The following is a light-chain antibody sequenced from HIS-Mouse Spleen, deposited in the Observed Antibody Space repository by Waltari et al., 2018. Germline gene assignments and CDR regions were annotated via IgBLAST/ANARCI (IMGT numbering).Light chain of an antibody. CDR2: KDS. CDR1: ALPKQY. Sequence: SYELTQPPSVSVSPGQTARITCSGDALPKQYAYWYQQKPGQAPVLVIYKDSERPSGRPERFAGSRSGTTVTLTISGGQAEDEADYYCQSADSSGTGWVFGGGTKLTVL. J-gene: IGLJ3*02. CDR3: QSADSSGTGWV. V-gene: IGLV3-25*03.